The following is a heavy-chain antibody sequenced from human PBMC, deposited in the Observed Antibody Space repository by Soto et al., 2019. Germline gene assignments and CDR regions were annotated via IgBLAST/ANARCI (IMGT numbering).Heavy chain of an antibody. V-gene: IGHV1-3*01. CDR3: ARLASIIPAAIGADWFDP. CDR1: GYTFTSYA. J-gene: IGHJ5*02. D-gene: IGHD2-2*02. CDR2: INAGNGNT. Sequence: QVQLVQSGAEVKKPGASVKVSCKASGYTFTSYAMHWVRQAPGQRLEWMGWINAGNGNTKYSQKFQGRVTITWDTSASTAYMELSSLRSEDTAVYYCARLASIIPAAIGADWFDPWGQGTLVTVSS.